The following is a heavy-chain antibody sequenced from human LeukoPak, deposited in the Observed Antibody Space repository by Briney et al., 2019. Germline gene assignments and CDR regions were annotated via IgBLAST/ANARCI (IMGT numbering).Heavy chain of an antibody. CDR1: GFTVSSNY. D-gene: IGHD1-1*01. CDR2: IKQDGSEK. CDR3: AKVWKGNYYDY. Sequence: GGSLRLSCAASGFTVSSNYMSWVRQAPGKGLEWVANIKQDGSEKYYVDSVKGRFTISRDNAKNSLYLQMNSLRAEDTAVYYCAKVWKGNYYDYWGQGTLVTVSS. J-gene: IGHJ4*02. V-gene: IGHV3-7*03.